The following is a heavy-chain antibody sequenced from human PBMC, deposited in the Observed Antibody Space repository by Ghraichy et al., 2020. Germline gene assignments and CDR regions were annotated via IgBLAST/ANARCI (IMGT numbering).Heavy chain of an antibody. Sequence: GGSLRLSCAASGFTFDDYAMVWVRQAPGKGLEWVSVVSWDGISSYYGDSVKGRFTISRDNSKNSLYLQMNSLRAEDTAFYYCAKDRARFVPSDGFGPDFDYWGQVTLVTVSS. J-gene: IGHJ4*02. D-gene: IGHD3-10*01. CDR3: AKDRARFVPSDGFGPDFDY. V-gene: IGHV3-43D*03. CDR1: GFTFDDYA. CDR2: VSWDGISS.